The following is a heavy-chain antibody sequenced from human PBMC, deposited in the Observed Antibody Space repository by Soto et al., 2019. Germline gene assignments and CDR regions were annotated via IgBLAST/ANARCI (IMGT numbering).Heavy chain of an antibody. CDR1: EFTFRSYW. J-gene: IGHJ3*01. Sequence: PGGSLRLSCAPSEFTFRSYWMHWVRQSPGKGLVWVSRISGDGSSTNYADSVKGRFTISRDNAKNTVYLQIDSLRAEDTAVYYCARSLPGTYGAFDLWGQGTMVTVSS. CDR3: ARSLPGTYGAFDL. CDR2: ISGDGSST. V-gene: IGHV3-74*01. D-gene: IGHD1-7*01.